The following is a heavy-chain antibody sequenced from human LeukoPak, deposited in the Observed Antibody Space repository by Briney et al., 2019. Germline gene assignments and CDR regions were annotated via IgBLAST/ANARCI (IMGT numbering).Heavy chain of an antibody. V-gene: IGHV4-59*12. CDR2: IYYSGST. CDR3: ARATKYNPNYDFWSGPPTHPIDY. CDR1: GGSISSYY. Sequence: PSETLSLTCTVSGGSISSYYWSWIRQPPGKGLEWIGYIYYSGSTNYNPSLKSRVTISVDTSKNQFSLKLSSVTAADTAVYYCARATKYNPNYDFWSGPPTHPIDYWGQGTLVTVSS. D-gene: IGHD3-3*01. J-gene: IGHJ4*02.